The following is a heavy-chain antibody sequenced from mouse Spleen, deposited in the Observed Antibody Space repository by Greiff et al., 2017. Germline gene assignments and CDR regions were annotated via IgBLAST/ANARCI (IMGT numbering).Heavy chain of an antibody. CDR3: ARALLRYWYFDV. CDR2: INYDGSST. J-gene: IGHJ1*03. CDR1: GFTFSDYY. Sequence: EVKLMESEGGLVQPGSSMKLSCTASGFTFSDYYMAWVRQVPEKGLEWVANINYDGSSTYYLDSLKSRFIISRDNAKNILYLQMSSLKAEDTATYYCARALLRYWYFDVWGTGTTVTVSS. V-gene: IGHV5-16*01. D-gene: IGHD1-1*01.